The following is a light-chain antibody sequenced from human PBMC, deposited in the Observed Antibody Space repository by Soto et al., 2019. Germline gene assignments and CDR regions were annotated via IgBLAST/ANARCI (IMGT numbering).Light chain of an antibody. CDR2: EAD. CDR3: CSFARSSTFYV. J-gene: IGLJ1*01. CDR1: SSDVGSSNL. V-gene: IGLV2-23*01. Sequence: QSVLTQPASVSGSPGQSITISCSGTSSDVGSSNLVSWYQQHPGKAPKLIVFEADSRPSGVSGRFSGSKSGNTASLTISGLRAEDEAAYYCCSFARSSTFYVFGTGTKLTVL.